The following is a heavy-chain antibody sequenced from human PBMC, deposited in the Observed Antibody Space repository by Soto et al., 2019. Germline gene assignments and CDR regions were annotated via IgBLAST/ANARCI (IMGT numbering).Heavy chain of an antibody. Sequence: QLQLQESGPGLVKPSETLSLTCTVSGGSISSGTYYWGWIRQPPGKGLEWIGTIYYNGSTHYNPSLKSRVTISVDTSKNQFSLKLRSVTAADTAVYYCARQGTWLGKLLGWLDPWGQGTQVTVSS. CDR2: IYYNGST. V-gene: IGHV4-39*01. J-gene: IGHJ5*02. D-gene: IGHD3-10*01. CDR1: GGSISSGTYY. CDR3: ARQGTWLGKLLGWLDP.